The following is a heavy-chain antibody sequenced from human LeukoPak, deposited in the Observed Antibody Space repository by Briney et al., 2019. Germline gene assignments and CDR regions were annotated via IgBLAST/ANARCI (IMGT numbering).Heavy chain of an antibody. Sequence: ASVKVSCKASGYTFTNFGISWVRQAPGQGLEWMGWISAYNGNTNYAQKVQGRVTMTTDPSTNTAYMELRSLRSDDTAVYYCARDFYASGSGPFDYGGQGTLVTVSS. J-gene: IGHJ4*02. CDR1: GYTFTNFG. CDR3: ARDFYASGSGPFDY. CDR2: ISAYNGNT. D-gene: IGHD3-10*01. V-gene: IGHV1-18*01.